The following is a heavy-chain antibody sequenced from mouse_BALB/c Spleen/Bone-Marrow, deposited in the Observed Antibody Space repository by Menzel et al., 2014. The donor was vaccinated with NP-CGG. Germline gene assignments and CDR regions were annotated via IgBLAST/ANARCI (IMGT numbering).Heavy chain of an antibody. Sequence: EVQVVESGGGLVQPGGSLKLSCAASGFTFSSYTMYWVRQTPEKRLEWVEYISNGGGNTNYPDTVKGRFNISRDNAKNTLYLLMSSLKSYDTAMYYCARHGYYGSRAIDYWGQGTSVTVSS. V-gene: IGHV5-12-2*01. D-gene: IGHD1-1*01. CDR3: ARHGYYGSRAIDY. CDR2: ISNGGGNT. J-gene: IGHJ4*01. CDR1: GFTFSSYT.